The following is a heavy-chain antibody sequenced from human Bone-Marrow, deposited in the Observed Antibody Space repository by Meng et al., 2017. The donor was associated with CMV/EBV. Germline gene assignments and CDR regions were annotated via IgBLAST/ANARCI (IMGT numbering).Heavy chain of an antibody. D-gene: IGHD6-13*01. CDR1: GFTFSSYG. CDR2: IRYDGSNK. V-gene: IGHV3-30*02. Sequence: GESLKISCAASGFTFSSYGMHWVRQAPGKGLEWVAFIRYDGSNKYYADSVKGRFTISRDNSKNTLYLQMNSLRAEDTAVYYCANPASSSWPNWVDPWGQGTLVTVSS. CDR3: ANPASSSWPNWVDP. J-gene: IGHJ5*02.